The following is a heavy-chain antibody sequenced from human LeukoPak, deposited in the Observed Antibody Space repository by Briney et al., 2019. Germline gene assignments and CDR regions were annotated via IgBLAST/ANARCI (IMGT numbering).Heavy chain of an antibody. Sequence: GGSLRLSCAASGFNVRANYMAWVRQSPGKGLECVSVLYSGGGAFYADSVKGRFTVSRDDAWNTLYLQMNTLTVEDTAIYYCAREYRDVFDVWGQGTWVTVSS. V-gene: IGHV3-53*01. CDR1: GFNVRANY. D-gene: IGHD3-16*02. CDR3: AREYRDVFDV. CDR2: LYSGGGA. J-gene: IGHJ3*01.